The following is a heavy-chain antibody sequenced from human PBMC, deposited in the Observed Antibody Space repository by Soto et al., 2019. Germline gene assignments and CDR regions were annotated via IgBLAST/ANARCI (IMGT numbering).Heavy chain of an antibody. J-gene: IGHJ6*02. V-gene: IGHV5-10-1*01. CDR1: GYSFTSYW. CDR2: IDPSDSYT. CDR3: ASSPRGYCSSTSCRELGNYYGMDV. Sequence: GESLKISCKGSGYSFTSYWIGWVRQMPGKGLEWMGRIDPSDSYTNYSPSFQGHVTISADKSISTAYLQWSSLKASDTAMYYCASSPRGYCSSTSCRELGNYYGMDVCGQGTTVTVSS. D-gene: IGHD2-2*01.